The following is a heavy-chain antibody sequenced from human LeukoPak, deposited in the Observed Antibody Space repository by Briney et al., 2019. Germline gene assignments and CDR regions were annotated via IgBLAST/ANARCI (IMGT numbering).Heavy chain of an antibody. CDR3: AKESSSGPYYFDY. CDR1: GFTVSSNY. CDR2: IYSGGST. Sequence: PGGSLRLSCAASGFTVSSNYMSWVRQAPGKGLEWVSVIYSGGSTYYADSVKGRFTISRDNSKNTLYLQMNSLRAEDTAVYYCAKESSSGPYYFDYWGQGTLVTVSS. D-gene: IGHD6-19*01. J-gene: IGHJ4*02. V-gene: IGHV3-66*01.